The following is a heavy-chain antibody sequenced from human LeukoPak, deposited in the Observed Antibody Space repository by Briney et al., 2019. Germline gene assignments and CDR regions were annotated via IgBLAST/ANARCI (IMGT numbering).Heavy chain of an antibody. Sequence: GGSLRLSCAASGFTFSTYAMTWVRQAPGKGLQWVSAISNSGGSTYYADSVKGRFTISRDNSKNTLYLQMNSLRADDTAVYYCARVYYDSSGYPFDYWGQGTLVTVSS. D-gene: IGHD3-22*01. CDR3: ARVYYDSSGYPFDY. CDR2: ISNSGGST. V-gene: IGHV3-23*01. CDR1: GFTFSTYA. J-gene: IGHJ4*02.